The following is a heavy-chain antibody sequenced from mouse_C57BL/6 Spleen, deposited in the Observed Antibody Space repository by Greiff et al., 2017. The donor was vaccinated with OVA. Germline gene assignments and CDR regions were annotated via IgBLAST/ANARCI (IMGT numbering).Heavy chain of an antibody. Sequence: VQLQQSGPELVKPGASVKISCKASGYAFSSSWMNWVKQRPGKGLEWIGRIYPGDGDTNYNGKFKGKATRTADKSSSTAYMQLSSLTSEDSAVYFCARVDYDYYAMDYWGQGTSVTVSS. CDR2: IYPGDGDT. CDR3: ARVDYDYYAMDY. J-gene: IGHJ4*01. CDR1: GYAFSSSW. D-gene: IGHD2-4*01. V-gene: IGHV1-82*01.